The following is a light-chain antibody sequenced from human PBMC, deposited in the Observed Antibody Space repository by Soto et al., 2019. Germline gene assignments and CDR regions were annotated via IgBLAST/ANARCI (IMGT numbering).Light chain of an antibody. CDR3: LHSKRYSEA. J-gene: IGKJ1*01. V-gene: IGKV1-5*03. Sequence: DIHMTQSPSTLSGSVGDRVTITCRASQTISSWLAWYQQKPGKAPKLLIYKASTLKSGVPSRFSGSGSGTEFALTISRLQPEDVATYCFLHSKRYSEAVGQGTKL. CDR2: KAS. CDR1: QTISSW.